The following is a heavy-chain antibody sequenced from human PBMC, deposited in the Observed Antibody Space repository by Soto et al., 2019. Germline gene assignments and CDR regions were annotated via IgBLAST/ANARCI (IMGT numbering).Heavy chain of an antibody. Sequence: PGGSLRLSCAASGFTFDDYGMSWFRQPPGKGLEWVSGINWNGCSTGYADSVNGRFTISRDNAKHSLYLQINTLSAEATALYYCARVRLDYGGYVSWADFDIWGQGTMDTTSS. D-gene: IGHD4-17*01. V-gene: IGHV3-20*04. J-gene: IGHJ3*02. CDR3: ARVRLDYGGYVSWADFDI. CDR1: GFTFDDYG. CDR2: INWNGCST.